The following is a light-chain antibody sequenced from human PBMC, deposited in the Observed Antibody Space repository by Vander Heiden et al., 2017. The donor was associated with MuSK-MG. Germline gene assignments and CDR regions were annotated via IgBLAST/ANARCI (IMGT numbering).Light chain of an antibody. J-gene: IGKJ5*01. V-gene: IGKV1-33*01. CDR1: QDISNY. CDR2: DAS. Sequence: DIQMTQSPSSLSASVGDRVTITCQARQDISNYLNWYQQKPGKAPKLLIYDASNLETGVPSRFSGSGSGTDFTFTISSLQPEDIATYYCQQYDNLPPGFGQGTRLEIK. CDR3: QQYDNLPPG.